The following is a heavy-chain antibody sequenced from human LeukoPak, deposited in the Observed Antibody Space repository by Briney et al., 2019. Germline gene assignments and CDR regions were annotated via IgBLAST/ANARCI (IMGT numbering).Heavy chain of an antibody. J-gene: IGHJ4*02. CDR2: VYYTGST. CDR1: GGSVSSTTYY. D-gene: IGHD3-9*01. Sequence: PSETLSLTCTVTGGSVSSTTYYWGWIRQPPGGGLEWIANVYYTGSTYCNPSLKSRVTISVDTSKNQFSLTMTSVTAADTAVYYCARLSKGRYFDYIFEYWGQGTLATVSS. V-gene: IGHV4-39*01. CDR3: ARLSKGRYFDYIFEY.